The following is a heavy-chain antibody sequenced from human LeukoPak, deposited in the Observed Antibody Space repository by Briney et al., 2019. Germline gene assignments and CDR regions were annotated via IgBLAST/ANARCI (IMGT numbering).Heavy chain of an antibody. D-gene: IGHD6-13*01. V-gene: IGHV3-74*01. CDR3: ARGGPAVVPNDY. J-gene: IGHJ4*02. CDR1: GFTFSDHY. CDR2: IKPDGSAT. Sequence: GGSLRLSCAASGFTFSDHYMDWVRQAPGRGLVWVSGIKPDGSATVYAEAVKGRFTISRDNARKTFYLHMNSLRVEDTAVYYCARGGPAVVPNDYWGQGTLVTVSS.